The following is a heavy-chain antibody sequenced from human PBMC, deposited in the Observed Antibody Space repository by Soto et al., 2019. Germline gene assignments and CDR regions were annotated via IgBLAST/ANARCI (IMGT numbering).Heavy chain of an antibody. CDR3: ASLNGGRFLDKGDY. Sequence: QVQLHQWGAGLLKPSETLSLTCGVYNGSFMGYYWTWVRQPPGKGLEWIGEINHFGSPNYNPSLKSRVAMSIDPSKPQFSLGVRSLTAEDTAVYYCASLNGGRFLDKGDYWGQGILVTVSS. D-gene: IGHD3-3*01. CDR1: NGSFMGYY. CDR2: INHFGSP. J-gene: IGHJ4*02. V-gene: IGHV4-34*01.